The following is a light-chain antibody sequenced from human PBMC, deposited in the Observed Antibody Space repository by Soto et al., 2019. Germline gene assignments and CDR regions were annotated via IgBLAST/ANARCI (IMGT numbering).Light chain of an antibody. CDR2: AAS. V-gene: IGKV1-39*01. CDR1: QSLSTY. Sequence: DLQMTQSPSSLSASVGDRVTITCRASQSLSTYLNWYQQKPGKAPKLLIYAASSLQSGVPSRFSGSGSGTDFTLTISSLQPEDFATYYCQQSYSTLTFGPGTKVDI. CDR3: QQSYSTLT. J-gene: IGKJ3*01.